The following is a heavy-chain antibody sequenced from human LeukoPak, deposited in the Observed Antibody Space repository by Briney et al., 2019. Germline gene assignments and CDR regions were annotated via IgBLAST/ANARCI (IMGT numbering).Heavy chain of an antibody. J-gene: IGHJ3*02. D-gene: IGHD3-3*01. CDR2: INRSGSA. CDR3: ARGRPQHAFWSSYYDNAFDI. Sequence: SETLSLTCTVSGGSISSGDYYWSWIGQPPGKGLEWIGEINRSGSANHNPSLKSRVTLSIDTSKKQLYLKLNSVTAADTAVYFCARGRPQHAFWSSYYDNAFDIWGLGAMVTVSS. CDR1: GGSISSGDYY. V-gene: IGHV4-39*07.